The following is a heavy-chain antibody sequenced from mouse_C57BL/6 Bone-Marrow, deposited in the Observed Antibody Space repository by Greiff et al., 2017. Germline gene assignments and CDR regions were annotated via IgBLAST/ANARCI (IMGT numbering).Heavy chain of an antibody. CDR2: IDPSDSYT. CDR3: AREDGYVYWDFDV. J-gene: IGHJ1*03. V-gene: IGHV1-50*01. CDR1: GYTFTSYW. D-gene: IGHD2-2*01. Sequence: QVQLQQPGAELVKPGASVKLSCKASGYTFTSYWMQWVKQRPGQGLEWIGEIDPSDSYTNYNQKFKGKATLTVDTSSSTAYMQLSSLTSEDSAVYDCAREDGYVYWDFDVWGTGTTVTVSS.